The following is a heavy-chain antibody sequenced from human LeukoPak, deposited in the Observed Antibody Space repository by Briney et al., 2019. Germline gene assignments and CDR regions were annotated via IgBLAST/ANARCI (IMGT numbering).Heavy chain of an antibody. CDR3: ARVGGDHGYCSSTSCTNWFDP. CDR2: IIPIFGTA. D-gene: IGHD2-2*03. J-gene: IGHJ5*02. CDR1: GGAFSSYA. Sequence: SVKVSCKASGGAFSSYAISWVRQAPGQGLEWMGGIIPIFGTANYAQKFQGRVTITADESTSTAYMELSSLRSEDTAVYYCARVGGDHGYCSSTSCTNWFDPWGQGTLVTVSS. V-gene: IGHV1-69*13.